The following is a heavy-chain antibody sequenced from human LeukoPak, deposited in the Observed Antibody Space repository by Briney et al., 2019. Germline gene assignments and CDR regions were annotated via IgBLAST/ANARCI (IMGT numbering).Heavy chain of an antibody. Sequence: GGSLRLSCAASGFSFSNYAMHWVRQAPGKGLEWVAVISYDGSKKYDADSVKGRFTISRDNSKNKLYLQMNSLRAEDTAVYYCARGWYSSGWTLFANYYYYMDVWGKGTTVTISS. CDR3: ARGWYSSGWTLFANYYYYMDV. CDR1: GFSFSNYA. J-gene: IGHJ6*03. CDR2: ISYDGSKK. D-gene: IGHD6-19*01. V-gene: IGHV3-30*04.